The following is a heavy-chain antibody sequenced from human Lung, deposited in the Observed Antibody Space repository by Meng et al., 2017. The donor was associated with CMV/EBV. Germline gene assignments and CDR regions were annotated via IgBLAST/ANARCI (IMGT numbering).Heavy chain of an antibody. J-gene: IGHJ5*02. CDR1: GGSTNSYY. Sequence: SETLSLTXTVSGGSTNSYYWTWIRQAPGKGLEWIGYVFYTGTTKYNPSLKSRVTMSLDTSKSHFSLKLTSVTAADTAIYYCARGRAQIGWFDPWGQGTRVTCSS. V-gene: IGHV4-59*01. D-gene: IGHD3-16*01. CDR2: VFYTGTT. CDR3: ARGRAQIGWFDP.